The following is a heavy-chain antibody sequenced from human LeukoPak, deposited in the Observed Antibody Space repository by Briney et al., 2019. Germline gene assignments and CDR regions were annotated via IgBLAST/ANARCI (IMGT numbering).Heavy chain of an antibody. Sequence: PGGSLRLSCAASAFTFSNYAMSWVRQAPGKGLEWVSVISGNGDSTYYADSVKGRFTISRDISKNTLYLQMNSLRADDTAVYYCAKNLFANCYTAIDFRGQGTLVTVSS. D-gene: IGHD2-2*02. J-gene: IGHJ4*02. CDR2: ISGNGDST. CDR3: AKNLFANCYTAIDF. V-gene: IGHV3-23*01. CDR1: AFTFSNYA.